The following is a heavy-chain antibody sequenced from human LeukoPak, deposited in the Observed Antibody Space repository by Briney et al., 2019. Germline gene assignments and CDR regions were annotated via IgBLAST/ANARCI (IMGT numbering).Heavy chain of an antibody. CDR1: GGSVTSTNW. CDR3: AREGGFFRPLDY. D-gene: IGHD3-3*01. V-gene: IGHV4-4*02. Sequence: PSETLSLTCGVSGGSVTSTNWWTWVRQPPGKGLEWIGEVHLDGRTNYNPSLKSRLTISVDLSENHISLKLTSVTAADTAVYYCAREGGFFRPLDYSGQGTLVTVSS. J-gene: IGHJ4*02. CDR2: VHLDGRT.